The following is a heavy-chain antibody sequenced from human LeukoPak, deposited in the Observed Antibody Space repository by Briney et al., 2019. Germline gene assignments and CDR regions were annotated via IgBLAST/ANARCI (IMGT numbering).Heavy chain of an antibody. D-gene: IGHD3-10*01. CDR3: AREMNPGVSTMVRAPRGANYYYYYGMDV. CDR1: GYTFTGYY. V-gene: IGHV1-2*02. Sequence: ASVEVSCKASGYTFTGYYMHWVRQAPGQGLEWMGWINPNSGGTNYAQKFQGRVTMTRDTSISTAYMELSRLRSDDTAVYYCAREMNPGVSTMVRAPRGANYYYYYGMDVWGQGTTVTVSS. CDR2: INPNSGGT. J-gene: IGHJ6*02.